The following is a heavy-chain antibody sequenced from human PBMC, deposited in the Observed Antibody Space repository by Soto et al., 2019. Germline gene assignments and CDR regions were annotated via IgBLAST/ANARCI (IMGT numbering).Heavy chain of an antibody. J-gene: IGHJ4*02. CDR2: INPSGGST. D-gene: IGHD2-15*01. CDR1: GYTFTSYY. Sequence: ASVKVSCKASGYTFTSYYMHWVRQAPGQGLEWMGIINPSGGSTSYAQKFQGRVTMTRDTSTSTVYMELSSLRSEDTAVYYCARVPRRTVVVAATRDNYFDYWGQGTLVTVSS. V-gene: IGHV1-46*03. CDR3: ARVPRRTVVVAATRDNYFDY.